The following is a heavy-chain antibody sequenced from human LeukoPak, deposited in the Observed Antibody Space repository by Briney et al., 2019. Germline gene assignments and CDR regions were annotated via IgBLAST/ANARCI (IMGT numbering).Heavy chain of an antibody. D-gene: IGHD4-17*01. CDR3: AKDRGLRLLDY. V-gene: IGHV3-30*02. CDR2: IGHDGTNR. Sequence: GGSLRLSCAASGFTFSSYGMHWVRQAPGQGLEWVAFIGHDGTNRYYADSVKGRFTISRDNSKNTLYLQMNSLRAEDTAVYYCAKDRGLRLLDYWGQGTLVTVSS. J-gene: IGHJ4*02. CDR1: GFTFSSYG.